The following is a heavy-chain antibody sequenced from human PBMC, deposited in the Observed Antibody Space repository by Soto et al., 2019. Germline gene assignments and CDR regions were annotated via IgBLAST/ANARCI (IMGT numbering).Heavy chain of an antibody. CDR1: GYTFTIYG. J-gene: IGHJ4*02. CDR2: ISGYHGNT. V-gene: IGHV1-18*04. D-gene: IGHD3-22*01. CDR3: ARVDYYDSSGYYGY. Sequence: QVQLVQSGAEVKKPGASVKVSCKASGYTFTIYGISWVRQDGGQGLEWMGWISGYHGNTDYAQNLQDRVTLTTDASTSSVYMELRSLRSYDTAVYYCARVDYYDSSGYYGYWGQGTLITVSS.